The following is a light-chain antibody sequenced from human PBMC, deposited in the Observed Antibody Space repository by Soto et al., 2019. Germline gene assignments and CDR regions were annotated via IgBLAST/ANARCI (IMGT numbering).Light chain of an antibody. Sequence: QWVLAQPASGSGSPGQSMTISCTGSTSDVGAYNYVSWYKHHPGQAPQLMIYEVSNRPSGVSNRFSGSKSGNTASLTISGLQADDEGDYYCSSKTSSSSPFVFGTGTKVTVL. CDR3: SSKTSSSSPFV. J-gene: IGLJ1*01. CDR2: EVS. V-gene: IGLV2-14*01. CDR1: TSDVGAYNY.